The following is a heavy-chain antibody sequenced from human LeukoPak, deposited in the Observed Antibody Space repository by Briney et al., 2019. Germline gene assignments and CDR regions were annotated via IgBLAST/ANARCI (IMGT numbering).Heavy chain of an antibody. J-gene: IGHJ2*01. CDR2: IYYSGST. V-gene: IGHV4-39*01. CDR3: ARLSGPLGFCSGGPCYSDWYFDL. D-gene: IGHD2-15*01. Sequence: SETLSLTCTVSGGSISSNNYYWGWFRNPPGKGLKWIGNIYYSGSTYYNPSLKSRVTTFVDTSKNQFSLKLRSVIAADTAVYYCARLSGPLGFCSGGPCYSDWYFDLWGGGILVSVSS. CDR1: GGSISSNNYY.